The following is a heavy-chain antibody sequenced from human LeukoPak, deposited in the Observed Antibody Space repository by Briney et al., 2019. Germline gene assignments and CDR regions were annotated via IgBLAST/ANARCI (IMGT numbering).Heavy chain of an antibody. CDR3: ARDFRYSYGLFDY. Sequence: PGGSLRLSCAASGFTVSSNYMSWVRQAPGKGLEWVSVIYSGGSTYYADSVKGRFTISRDNSKNTLYLQMNSLRAEDTAVYYCARDFRYSYGLFDYWGQGALVTVSS. V-gene: IGHV3-53*01. J-gene: IGHJ4*02. CDR1: GFTVSSNY. D-gene: IGHD5-18*01. CDR2: IYSGGST.